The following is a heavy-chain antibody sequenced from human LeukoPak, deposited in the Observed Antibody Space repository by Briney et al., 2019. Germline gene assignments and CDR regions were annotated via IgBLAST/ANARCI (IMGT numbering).Heavy chain of an antibody. CDR1: GFTFSSYS. D-gene: IGHD1-26*01. CDR3: ARGGELLYYFDY. Sequence: GGSLRLSCAASGFTFSSYSMNWVRQAPGKGLEWVSSISSSSSYIYYADSVKGRFTISRDNAKNSLYLQMNSLRAEDTAVYYCARGGELLYYFDYWGQGTLVTVSS. CDR2: ISSSSSYI. J-gene: IGHJ4*02. V-gene: IGHV3-21*01.